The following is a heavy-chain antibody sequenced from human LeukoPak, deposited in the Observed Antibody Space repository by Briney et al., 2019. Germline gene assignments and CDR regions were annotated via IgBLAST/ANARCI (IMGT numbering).Heavy chain of an antibody. CDR2: ITGDGQDT. CDR1: GFSFSSYP. D-gene: IGHD1-14*01. CDR3: ARATTASARDH. Sequence: GGSLRLSCVASGFSFSSYPMSWVRQAPGRGLEWVATITGDGQDTFYAGLGTGRFIVSRDNAKNSLYLQMDSLRVEDTAVYYCARATTASARDHWGQGTLVTVSS. V-gene: IGHV3-21*01. J-gene: IGHJ4*02.